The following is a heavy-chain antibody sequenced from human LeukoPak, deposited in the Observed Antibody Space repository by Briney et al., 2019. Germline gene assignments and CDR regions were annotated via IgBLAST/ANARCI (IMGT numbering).Heavy chain of an antibody. J-gene: IGHJ3*02. D-gene: IGHD5-24*01. CDR1: GGSTSSYY. CDR3: ARDPRWLQSNDAFDI. CDR2: IYYSGST. Sequence: SETLSLTCTVSGGSTSSYYWSWIRQPPGKGLEWIGYIYYSGSTNYNPSLKSRVTISVDTSKNQFSLKLNSVTAADTAVYYCARDPRWLQSNDAFDIWGQGTMVTVSS. V-gene: IGHV4-59*01.